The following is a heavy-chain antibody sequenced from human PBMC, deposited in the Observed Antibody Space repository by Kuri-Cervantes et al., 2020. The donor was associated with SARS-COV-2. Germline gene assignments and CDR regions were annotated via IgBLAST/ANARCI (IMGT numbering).Heavy chain of an antibody. Sequence: GGSLRLSCAASGFTFSSYWMSWVRQAPGKGLEWVANIKQDGSEKYYVDSVKGRFTIPRDNAKNSLYLQMNSLRAEDTAVYYCARDTGGTMIYYYYYYGMDVWGQGTTVTVSS. D-gene: IGHD2-8*02. CDR3: ARDTGGTMIYYYYYYGMDV. V-gene: IGHV3-7*01. J-gene: IGHJ6*02. CDR1: GFTFSSYW. CDR2: IKQDGSEK.